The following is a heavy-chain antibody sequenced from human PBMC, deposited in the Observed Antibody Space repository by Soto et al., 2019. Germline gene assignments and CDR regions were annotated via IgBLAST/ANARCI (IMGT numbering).Heavy chain of an antibody. J-gene: IGHJ6*02. V-gene: IGHV1-2*02. CDR2: INPNSGGT. Sequence: ASVKVSCKASGYTFTGYYMHWVRQAPGQGLEWMGWINPNSGGTNYAQKCQGRVTMTRDTSISTAYMELSRLRSDDTAVYYCARVFRTMVRGAPRGYYYGMDVWGQGTTVTVSS. CDR1: GYTFTGYY. D-gene: IGHD3-10*01. CDR3: ARVFRTMVRGAPRGYYYGMDV.